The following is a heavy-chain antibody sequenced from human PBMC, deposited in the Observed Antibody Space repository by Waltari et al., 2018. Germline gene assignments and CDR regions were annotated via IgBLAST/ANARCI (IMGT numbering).Heavy chain of an antibody. J-gene: IGHJ3*02. CDR2: IYYSGST. D-gene: IGHD2-2*01. V-gene: IGHV4-59*01. CDR3: ERVLYCSSTSCYEGAFDI. Sequence: QVQLQESGPGLVKPSETLSLTCTVSGGSISSYYWSWIRQPPGKGLEWIGYIYYSGSTNYNPSLKSRVTISVDTSKNQFSLKLSSVTAADTAVYYCERVLYCSSTSCYEGAFDIWGQGTMVTVSS. CDR1: GGSISSYY.